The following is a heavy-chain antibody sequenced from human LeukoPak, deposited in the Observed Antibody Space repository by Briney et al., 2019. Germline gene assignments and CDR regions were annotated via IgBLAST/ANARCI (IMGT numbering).Heavy chain of an antibody. J-gene: IGHJ4*02. Sequence: GGSLRLSCAASGFTFSSYDMHWVRQPPGKGLEWVALISYDGSNKYYADSVKGRFTISKDNSKNTLFLQMNSLRPEDTAVYYCARYLSGTYSFDYWGQGTLVTVSS. CDR2: ISYDGSNK. CDR3: ARYLSGTYSFDY. D-gene: IGHD1-26*01. V-gene: IGHV3-30-3*01. CDR1: GFTFSSYD.